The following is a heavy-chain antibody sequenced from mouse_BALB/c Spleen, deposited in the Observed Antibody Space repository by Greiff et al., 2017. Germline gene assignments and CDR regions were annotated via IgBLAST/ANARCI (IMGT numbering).Heavy chain of an antibody. CDR3: ARDYDYDVRFAY. Sequence: EVKLQESGAELVKPGASVKLSCTASGFNIKDTYMHWVKQRPEQGLEWIGRIDPANGNTKYDPKFQGKATITADTSPNTAYLQLSSLTSEDTAVYYCARDYDYDVRFAYWGQGTLVTVSA. CDR1: GFNIKDTY. CDR2: IDPANGNT. J-gene: IGHJ3*01. D-gene: IGHD2-4*01. V-gene: IGHV14-3*02.